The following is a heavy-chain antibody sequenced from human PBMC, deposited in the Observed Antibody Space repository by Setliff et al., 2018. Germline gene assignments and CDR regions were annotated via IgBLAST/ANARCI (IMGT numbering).Heavy chain of an antibody. CDR2: IIPNFGTT. CDR3: AREVVVVKSAINYYYYMDV. D-gene: IGHD2-2*01. V-gene: IGHV1-69*05. J-gene: IGHJ6*03. CDR1: GGTFRSYG. Sequence: ASVKVSCKASGGTFRSYGISWVRQAPGQGLEWMGGIIPNFGTTSYAQKFQGRVTITTDESTSTAYMELSSLRSDDTAVFYCAREVVVVKSAINYYYYMDVWGKGTTVTVSS.